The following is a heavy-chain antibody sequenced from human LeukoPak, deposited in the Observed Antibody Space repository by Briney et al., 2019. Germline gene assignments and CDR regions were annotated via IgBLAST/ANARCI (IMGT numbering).Heavy chain of an antibody. Sequence: VASVTVSCTASGYIFHGYSIHWVRQAPGQRFQWMGWIDADNGDTRYPQNFQGRVTITRDTSASTVYMELNSLTSEDTALYYCARGSTSDWPLDHWGQGTLVTISS. CDR2: IDADNGDT. J-gene: IGHJ4*02. CDR3: ARGSTSDWPLDH. CDR1: GYIFHGYS. D-gene: IGHD6-19*01. V-gene: IGHV1-3*01.